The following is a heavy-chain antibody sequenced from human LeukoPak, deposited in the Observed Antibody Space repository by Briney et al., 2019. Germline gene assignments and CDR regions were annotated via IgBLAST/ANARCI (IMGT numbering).Heavy chain of an antibody. J-gene: IGHJ5*02. CDR1: GGSFSGYY. V-gene: IGHV4-34*01. Sequence: SETLSLTCAVYGGSFSGYYWSWLRQPPGKGLEWVGEINHSGSTNYNPSLKSRVTISVDTSKNQFSLKLSSVTAADTAVYYCARDSHLTYYYDSSGYVGFDLWGQGTLVTVSS. CDR2: INHSGST. D-gene: IGHD3-22*01. CDR3: ARDSHLTYYYDSSGYVGFDL.